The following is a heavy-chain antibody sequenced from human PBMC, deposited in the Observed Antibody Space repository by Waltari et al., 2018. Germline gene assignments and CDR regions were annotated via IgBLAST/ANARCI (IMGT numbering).Heavy chain of an antibody. D-gene: IGHD1-1*01. CDR2: IKHSGSN. J-gene: IGHJ4*02. CDR1: GVSFSGYY. V-gene: IGHV4-34*01. Sequence: QVQLQQWGAGLLKPSETLSLTCAVYGVSFSGYYWGWIRQPPRKGLEWSGEIKHSGSNKYNPPLQRRVTRSVDTSKNQFSLKPSPVTDADKAVYYCARGGSGGLWKLERRPFDYWGQGTLVTVSS. CDR3: ARGGSGGLWKLERRPFDY.